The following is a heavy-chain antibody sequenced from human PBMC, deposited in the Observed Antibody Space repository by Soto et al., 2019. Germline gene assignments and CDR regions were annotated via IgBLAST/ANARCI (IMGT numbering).Heavy chain of an antibody. CDR3: AKVLSSWRAYYYYGMDV. CDR1: GFTFSSYA. V-gene: IGHV3-23*01. Sequence: PGGSLRLSCAASGFTFSSYAMSWVRQAPGKELEWVSAISGSGGSTYYADSVKGRFTISRDNSKNTLYLQMNSLRAEDTAVYYCAKVLSSWRAYYYYGMDVWGQGTTVTVSS. D-gene: IGHD6-6*01. J-gene: IGHJ6*02. CDR2: ISGSGGST.